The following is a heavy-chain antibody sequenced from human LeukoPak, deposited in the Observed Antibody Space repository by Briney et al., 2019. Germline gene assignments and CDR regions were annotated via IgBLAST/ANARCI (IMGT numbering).Heavy chain of an antibody. CDR1: GGSFSGYY. CDR2: INHSGST. V-gene: IGHV4-34*01. CDR3: AGQNFWSGYVDY. D-gene: IGHD3-3*01. Sequence: SETLSLTCAVYGGSFSGYYWSWIRQPPGKGLEWIGEINHSGSTNYNPSLKSRVTISVDTYKHQFSLKLSSVTAADTAVYYCAGQNFWSGYVDYWGQGTLVTVSS. J-gene: IGHJ4*02.